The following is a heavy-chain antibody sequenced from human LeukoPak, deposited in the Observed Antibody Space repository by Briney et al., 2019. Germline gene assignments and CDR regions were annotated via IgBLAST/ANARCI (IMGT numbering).Heavy chain of an antibody. Sequence: PSETLSLTCTVSSYSISSGYYWGWIRQPPGKGLEGIGEINHNGSTNYNPSLKSRVTISVDTSKNQFSLKLSSVPAAATAVYYCARGRSWYGGVWFDPWGQGTLVTVSS. J-gene: IGHJ5*02. V-gene: IGHV4-38-2*02. D-gene: IGHD6-13*01. CDR3: ARGRSWYGGVWFDP. CDR2: INHNGST. CDR1: SYSISSGYY.